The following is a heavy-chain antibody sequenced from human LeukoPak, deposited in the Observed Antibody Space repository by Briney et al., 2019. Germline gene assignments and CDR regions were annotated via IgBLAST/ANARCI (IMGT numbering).Heavy chain of an antibody. D-gene: IGHD4-17*01. CDR1: GGSFSGYY. CDR2: INHSGST. Sequence: PSETLSLTCAVYGGSFSGYYWSWIRQPPGKGLEWIGGINHSGSTNYNPSLKSRVTISVDTSKNQFSLKLSSVTAADTAVYYCARPFHDYGDYEGDYWGQGTLVTVSS. V-gene: IGHV4-34*01. J-gene: IGHJ4*02. CDR3: ARPFHDYGDYEGDY.